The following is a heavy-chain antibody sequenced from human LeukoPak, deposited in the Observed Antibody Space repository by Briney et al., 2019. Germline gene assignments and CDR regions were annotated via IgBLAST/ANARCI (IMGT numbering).Heavy chain of an antibody. CDR2: TRNEANIYTT. CDR1: GFIFRDHY. CDR3: ARTRSSGYLTFDY. D-gene: IGHD3-22*01. Sequence: GGSLRLSCAASGFIFRDHYMDWVRQAPGKGLEWVGRTRNEANIYTTKYAASVKGRFTISRDNTKNSLYLQMNGLRAEDTAVYYCARTRSSGYLTFDYWGQGILVTVSS. V-gene: IGHV3-72*01. J-gene: IGHJ4*02.